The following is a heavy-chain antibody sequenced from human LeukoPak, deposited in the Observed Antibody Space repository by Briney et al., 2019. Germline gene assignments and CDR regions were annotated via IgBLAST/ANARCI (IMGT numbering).Heavy chain of an antibody. CDR3: ARGVAVAAQPDY. J-gene: IGHJ4*02. D-gene: IGHD6-19*01. Sequence: PGGSLRLSCAASGFTFSSYSMNWVRQAPGKGLEWVSSISSSSSYIYYADSVKGRFTISRDNAKNSLYLQMNSLRAEDTAVYYCARGVAVAAQPDYWGQGTLVTVSS. CDR1: GFTFSSYS. CDR2: ISSSSSYI. V-gene: IGHV3-21*01.